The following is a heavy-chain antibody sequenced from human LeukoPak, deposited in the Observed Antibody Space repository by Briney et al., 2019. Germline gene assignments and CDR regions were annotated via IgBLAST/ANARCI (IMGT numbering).Heavy chain of an antibody. V-gene: IGHV4-59*01. Sequence: SETLSLTCTVSGGSINNYFWYWIRQPPGKGLEWIGYTSRSGGTNYNPSLKSRVTMSLDTSKNQFSLNLGSVTAADTAVYYCARRPAARLTFDYWGQGTLVTVSS. CDR1: GGSINNYF. CDR2: TSRSGGT. CDR3: ARRPAARLTFDY. D-gene: IGHD2-2*01. J-gene: IGHJ4*02.